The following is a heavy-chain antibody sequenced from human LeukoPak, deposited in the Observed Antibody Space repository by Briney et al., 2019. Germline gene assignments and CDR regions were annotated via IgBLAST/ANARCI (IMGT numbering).Heavy chain of an antibody. V-gene: IGHV4-39*07. CDR3: ARGSSGWYSPLDY. J-gene: IGHJ4*02. CDR2: IYHSGST. D-gene: IGHD6-19*01. CDR1: GGSISSSSYY. Sequence: SETLSLTCTVSGGSISSSSYYWGWIRQPPGKGLEWIGEIYHSGSTNYNPSLKSRVTISVDKSKNQFSLKLSSVTAADTAVYYCARGSSGWYSPLDYWGQGTLVTVSS.